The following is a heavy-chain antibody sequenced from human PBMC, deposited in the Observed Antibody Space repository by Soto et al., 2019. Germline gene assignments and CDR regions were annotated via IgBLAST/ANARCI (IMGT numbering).Heavy chain of an antibody. J-gene: IGHJ5*02. Sequence: QVQLVESGGGVVQPGRSLRLSCAASGFSFSSYGMHWVRQAPGKGLEWVALIWYDGSKKYYVDSVKGRFTISRDNSKNTLYLQINSLRAEETAVYYCERGVASSWSSNWFDPWGQGTLVTVFS. V-gene: IGHV3-33*01. D-gene: IGHD6-13*01. CDR1: GFSFSSYG. CDR2: IWYDGSKK. CDR3: ERGVASSWSSNWFDP.